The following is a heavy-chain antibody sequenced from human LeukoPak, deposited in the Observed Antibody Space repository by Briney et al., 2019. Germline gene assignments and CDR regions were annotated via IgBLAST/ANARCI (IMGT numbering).Heavy chain of an antibody. J-gene: IGHJ4*02. V-gene: IGHV4-34*01. Sequence: ASETLSLTCAVYGGSFSGYYWSWIRQPPGKGLEWIGEINHSGSTNYNPSLKSRVTISVDTSKNQFSLKLSSVTAADTAVYYCARGVRRGRFDCWGQGTLVTVSS. D-gene: IGHD1-26*01. CDR3: ARGVRRGRFDC. CDR1: GGSFSGYY. CDR2: INHSGST.